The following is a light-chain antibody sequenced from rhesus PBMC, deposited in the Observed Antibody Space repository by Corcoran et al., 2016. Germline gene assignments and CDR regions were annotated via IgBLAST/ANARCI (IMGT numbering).Light chain of an antibody. CDR2: YAN. CDR1: QGTSSY. CDR3: QQSKNNPWT. J-gene: IGKJ1*01. V-gene: IGKV1-32*02. Sequence: DIQMSQPPSSLSASVGDRVTITCRASQGTSSYSNWYQQKPGKAPTLLIYYANTLPSGVPSRFNGSGSGTDFTLTLRRLQPEDFATYYCQQSKNNPWTFGQGTKVEIK.